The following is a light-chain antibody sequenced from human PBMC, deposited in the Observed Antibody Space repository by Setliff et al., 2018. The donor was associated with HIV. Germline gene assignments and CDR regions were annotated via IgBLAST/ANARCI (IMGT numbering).Light chain of an antibody. CDR3: SSYTGRSTLV. V-gene: IGLV2-14*01. Sequence: QSVLTQPASVSGSPGQSITISCTGISSDVGNYNYVSWYQEHPGKAPKLMIYDVSKRPSGVSNRFSGSKSGNTASLTISGLQAEDEADYHCSSYTGRSTLVFGNGTKGTV. CDR2: DVS. J-gene: IGLJ1*01. CDR1: SSDVGNYNY.